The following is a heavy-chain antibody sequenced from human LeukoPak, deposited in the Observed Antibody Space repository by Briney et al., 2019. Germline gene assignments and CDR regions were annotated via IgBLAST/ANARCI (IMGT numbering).Heavy chain of an antibody. J-gene: IGHJ4*02. Sequence: SETLSLTCTVSGGXISRYYWSWIRQPPGKGLEWIGYIYSTGSTNSNPSLKSRVTISVDTSRNQFSLRLTSVTAADTAAYYCARHESAVGALFYWGQGTLVTVSS. D-gene: IGHD1-26*01. CDR2: IYSTGST. CDR3: ARHESAVGALFY. V-gene: IGHV4-59*08. CDR1: GGXISRYY.